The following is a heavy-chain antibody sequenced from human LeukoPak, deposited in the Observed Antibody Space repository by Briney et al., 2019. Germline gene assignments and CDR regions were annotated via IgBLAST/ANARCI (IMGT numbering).Heavy chain of an antibody. Sequence: GGSLRLSCAASGFTFSSYAMHWVRQAPGKGLEWVAVISYDGRNENYADSVKGRFTISRDNPKNTLYLQMNSLRAEDTAVYYCAKEAAFGGVIVLGSIEYFDYWGQGTLVTVSS. D-gene: IGHD3-16*02. CDR3: AKEAAFGGVIVLGSIEYFDY. V-gene: IGHV3-30*04. CDR2: ISYDGRNE. J-gene: IGHJ4*02. CDR1: GFTFSSYA.